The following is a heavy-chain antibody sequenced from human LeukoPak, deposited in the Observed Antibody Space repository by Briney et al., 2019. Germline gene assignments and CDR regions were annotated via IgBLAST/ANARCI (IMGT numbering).Heavy chain of an antibody. J-gene: IGHJ4*02. CDR2: INPSGSNT. D-gene: IGHD2-2*01. CDR3: ARSGSSTSCPRDY. CDR1: GYTFTNYY. Sequence: ASVKVCCKASGYTFTNYYMHWVRQAPGQGLEWMGIINPSGSNTSYAQKFQGRVTMTRDTSTSTVYMELSSLRSEDTAVYYCARSGSSTSCPRDYWGQGTLVTVAS. V-gene: IGHV1-46*01.